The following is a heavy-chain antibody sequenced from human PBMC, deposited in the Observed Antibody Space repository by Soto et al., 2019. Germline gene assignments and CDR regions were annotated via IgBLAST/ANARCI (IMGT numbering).Heavy chain of an antibody. D-gene: IGHD5-18*01. CDR3: ASVSGYSYGNRPANWFDP. J-gene: IGHJ5*02. Sequence: AASVKVSCKASGGTFSSYAISWVRQAPGQGLEWMGGIIPIFGTANYAQKFQGRVTITADESTSTAYMELSSLRSEDTAVYYCASVSGYSYGNRPANWFDPWGQGTLVTVSS. V-gene: IGHV1-69*13. CDR1: GGTFSSYA. CDR2: IIPIFGTA.